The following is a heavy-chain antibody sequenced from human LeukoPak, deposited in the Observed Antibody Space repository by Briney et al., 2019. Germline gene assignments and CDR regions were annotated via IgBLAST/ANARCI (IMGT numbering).Heavy chain of an antibody. CDR1: GFTFSSYA. CDR3: AKQDIRSSAWYD. J-gene: IGHJ4*02. CDR2: ISGSGDT. Sequence: PGESLRLSCAASGFTFSSYAMSWVRQAPGKGLEWVSRISGSGDTYYADSVKGRFTISRDNSKNTLYLQMNSLRAEDTAVYYCAKQDIRSSAWYDWGQGTLVTVSS. D-gene: IGHD6-19*01. V-gene: IGHV3-23*01.